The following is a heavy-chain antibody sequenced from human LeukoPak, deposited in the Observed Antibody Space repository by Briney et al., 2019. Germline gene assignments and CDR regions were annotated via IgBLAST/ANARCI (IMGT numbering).Heavy chain of an antibody. J-gene: IGHJ4*02. D-gene: IGHD3-10*01. CDR1: GGSISNYY. V-gene: IGHV4-4*07. CDR2: IYTSGST. CDR3: ARVRSYGGYYGSGTFDY. Sequence: IPSETLSLTCTVSGGSISNYYWSWIRQPAGKGLEWIGRIYTSGSTNFNPSLKSRVTMSLDTSKNQFSLKLSSVTAADTAVYYCARVRSYGGYYGSGTFDYWGQGTPVTVSS.